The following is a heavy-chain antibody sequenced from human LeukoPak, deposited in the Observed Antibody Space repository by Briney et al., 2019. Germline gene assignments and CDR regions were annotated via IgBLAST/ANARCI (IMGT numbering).Heavy chain of an antibody. Sequence: GGPLRLSCAASGFTFSSYWMRCVPQAPGKALEWVANIKQDGSEKYYVDSVKGRFTISRDNAKNSLYLQMNSLRAEDTAVYYCASDLQWTLWYWGQGTLVTVSS. D-gene: IGHD4-11*01. J-gene: IGHJ4*02. V-gene: IGHV3-7*01. CDR3: ASDLQWTLWY. CDR1: GFTFSSYW. CDR2: IKQDGSEK.